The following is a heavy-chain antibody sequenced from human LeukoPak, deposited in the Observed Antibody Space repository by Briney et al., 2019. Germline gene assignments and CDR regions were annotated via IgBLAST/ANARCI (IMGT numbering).Heavy chain of an antibody. CDR3: ARLGHLVGATTDFDY. J-gene: IGHJ4*02. V-gene: IGHV1-2*02. CDR1: GYTFTGYY. D-gene: IGHD1-26*01. CDR2: INPNSGGT. Sequence: ASVKVSCKASGYTFTGYYMHWVRQAPGQGLEWMGGINPNSGGTNYTQKFQGRVTMTRDTSISTAYMELSRLRSDDTAVYYCARLGHLVGATTDFDYWGQGTLVTVSS.